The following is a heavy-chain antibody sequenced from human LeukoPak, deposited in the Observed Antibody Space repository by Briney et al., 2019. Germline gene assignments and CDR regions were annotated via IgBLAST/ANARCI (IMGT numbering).Heavy chain of an antibody. D-gene: IGHD3-22*01. J-gene: IGHJ3*02. V-gene: IGHV4-38-2*02. CDR2: FYHSGST. CDR3: ARDTGYYDSSGPGAFDI. Sequence: SETLSLTCAVYGGSFSGYYWGWIRQPPGKGLEWIGSFYHSGSTYYNPSLKSRVTISVDTSKNQFSLKLSSVTAADTAVYYCARDTGYYDSSGPGAFDIWGQGTMVTVSS. CDR1: GGSFSGYY.